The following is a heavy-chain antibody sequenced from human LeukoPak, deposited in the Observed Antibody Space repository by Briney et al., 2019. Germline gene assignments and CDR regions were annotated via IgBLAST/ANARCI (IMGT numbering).Heavy chain of an antibody. CDR1: DYSISSGYY. CDR3: AREKYSGSYLAMDV. J-gene: IGHJ6*03. V-gene: IGHV4-38-2*02. Sequence: SETLSLTCTVSDYSISSGYYWGWIRQPPGKGLEWIGSIYHSGSTYYNPSLKSRVTTSVDTSKNQFSLKLSSVTAADTAVYYCAREKYSGSYLAMDVWGKGTTVTVSS. CDR2: IYHSGST. D-gene: IGHD1-26*01.